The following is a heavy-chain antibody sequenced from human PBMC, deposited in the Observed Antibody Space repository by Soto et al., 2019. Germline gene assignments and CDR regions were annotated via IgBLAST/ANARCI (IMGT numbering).Heavy chain of an antibody. Sequence: EVQLVESGGGLVQPGGSLRLSCAASGFTFSSYWMHWVRQAPGKGLVWVSRINSDGSSTSYADSVKGRFTISRDNAKNTRYLQMISLRAEDTAVYYCAVAVAGPTAIGYWGQGTLVTVSS. CDR3: AVAVAGPTAIGY. V-gene: IGHV3-74*01. J-gene: IGHJ4*02. CDR1: GFTFSSYW. D-gene: IGHD6-19*01. CDR2: INSDGSST.